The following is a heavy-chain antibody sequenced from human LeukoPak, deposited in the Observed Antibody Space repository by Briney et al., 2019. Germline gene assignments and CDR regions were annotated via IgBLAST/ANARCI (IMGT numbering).Heavy chain of an antibody. D-gene: IGHD2-21*01. V-gene: IGHV4-59*01. Sequence: PSETLSLTCTVSGGSIRGDYWTWIRQPPGKGLEWIGYIYYSGSTEYNPSLRSRVTISVDTSKNQFSLKLTSVTAADTATYYCARVYSHGYSDYWGHGTLVTVSS. CDR2: IYYSGST. CDR1: GGSIRGDY. CDR3: ARVYSHGYSDY. J-gene: IGHJ4*01.